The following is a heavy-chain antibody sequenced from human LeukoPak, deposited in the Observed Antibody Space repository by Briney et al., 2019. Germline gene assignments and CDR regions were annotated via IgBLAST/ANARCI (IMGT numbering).Heavy chain of an antibody. Sequence: SETLSLTCTVTSFSISTGYYWGWIRQPPGKGLEWIGSISHNGISYYNPSLKSRVTISVDTSKNQFSLKLSSVTAADTAVYYCARRLAGTEDYWGQGTLVTVSS. V-gene: IGHV4-38-2*02. CDR3: ARRLAGTEDY. CDR2: ISHNGIS. CDR1: SFSISTGYY. D-gene: IGHD6-13*01. J-gene: IGHJ4*02.